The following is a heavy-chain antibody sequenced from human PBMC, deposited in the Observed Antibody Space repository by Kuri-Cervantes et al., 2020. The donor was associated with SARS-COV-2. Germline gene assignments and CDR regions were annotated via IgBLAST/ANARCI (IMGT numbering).Heavy chain of an antibody. J-gene: IGHJ3*01. Sequence: GGSLRLPCAASGFTFSSYAMSWVRQAPGKGLEWVSAISGSGGSTYYADSVKGRFTISRDNSKRTLYLQLNTLRAEDTAIYYCAKDLLRASPAVFDVWGQGTMVTVSS. CDR1: GFTFSSYA. D-gene: IGHD3-10*01. CDR3: AKDLLRASPAVFDV. CDR2: ISGSGGST. V-gene: IGHV3-23*01.